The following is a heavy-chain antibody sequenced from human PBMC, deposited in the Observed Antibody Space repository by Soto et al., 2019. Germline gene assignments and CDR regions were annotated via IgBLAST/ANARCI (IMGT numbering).Heavy chain of an antibody. V-gene: IGHV3-21*01. Sequence: SGGSLRLSCAASGFTFSSYSMNWVRQAPGKGLEWVSSISSSSSYIYYADSVKGRFTISRDNAKNSLYLQMNSLRAEDTAVYYCARDKCLAYDSSGYCLWGQGTLVTVSS. D-gene: IGHD3-22*01. CDR3: ARDKCLAYDSSGYCL. CDR1: GFTFSSYS. J-gene: IGHJ4*02. CDR2: ISSSSSYI.